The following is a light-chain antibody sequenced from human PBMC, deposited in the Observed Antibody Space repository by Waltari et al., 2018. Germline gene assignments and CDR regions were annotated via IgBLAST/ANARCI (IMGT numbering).Light chain of an antibody. CDR1: RSLLRNSEYNY. J-gene: IGKJ5*01. Sequence: DIVMTQSPLSLSVTPGEPASFSCRSSRSLLRNSEYNYLDWYLQKPGQCPQLLIYMGSNRASGVPDRFSGSGSGTDFTLKISRVEAEDVGVYYCMQALQFITFGQGTRLEIK. V-gene: IGKV2-28*01. CDR2: MGS. CDR3: MQALQFIT.